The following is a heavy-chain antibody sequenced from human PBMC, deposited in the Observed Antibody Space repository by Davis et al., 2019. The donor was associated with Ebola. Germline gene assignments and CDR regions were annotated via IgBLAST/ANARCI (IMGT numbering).Heavy chain of an antibody. Sequence: PSETLSLTCTVSGGSISSYYWSWIRQPPGKGLEWIGYIYYSGSTNYNPSLKSRVTISVDTSKNQFSLKLSSVTAADTAVYYCARLANWGFAYYFDYWGQGTLVTVSS. CDR3: ARLANWGFAYYFDY. CDR1: GGSISSYY. CDR2: IYYSGST. D-gene: IGHD7-27*01. J-gene: IGHJ4*02. V-gene: IGHV4-59*08.